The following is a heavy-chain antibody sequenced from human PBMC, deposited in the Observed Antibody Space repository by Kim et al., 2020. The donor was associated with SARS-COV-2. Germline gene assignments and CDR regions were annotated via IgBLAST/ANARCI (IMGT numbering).Heavy chain of an antibody. J-gene: IGHJ6*02. CDR3: ARDYSSGWYRGGGGMDV. Sequence: SETLSLTCTVSGGSISSYYWSWIRQPPGKGLEWIGYIYYSGSTNYNPSLKSRVTISVDTSKNQFSLKLSSVTAADTAVYYCARDYSSGWYRGGGGMDVWGQGTTVTVSS. V-gene: IGHV4-59*01. D-gene: IGHD6-19*01. CDR1: GGSISSYY. CDR2: IYYSGST.